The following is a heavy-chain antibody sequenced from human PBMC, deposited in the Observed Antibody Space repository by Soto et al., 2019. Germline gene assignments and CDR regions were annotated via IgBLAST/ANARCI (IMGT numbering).Heavy chain of an antibody. D-gene: IGHD2-8*01. Sequence: EVQLAVSGGGFVKPGGSLRLSCAVSGFSFSDAWLNWVRQAPGKGLEWVGRIKTKSDSAATDYAAPVKGRFIISRDDSKNTLFLQMNNLRAEDTAVYSCTTTKGRLEPPTNDFWGQGTPVIVSS. CDR3: TTTKGRLEPPTNDF. V-gene: IGHV3-15*07. CDR2: IKTKSDSAAT. CDR1: GFSFSDAW. J-gene: IGHJ4*02.